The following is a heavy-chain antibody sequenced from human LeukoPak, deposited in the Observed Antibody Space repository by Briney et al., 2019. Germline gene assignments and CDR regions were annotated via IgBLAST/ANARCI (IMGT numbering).Heavy chain of an antibody. J-gene: IGHJ4*02. V-gene: IGHV3-48*01. CDR3: APLPWNYG. Sequence: GGSLRLSCAASGFTFSSYSMNWVRQAPGKGLEWVSYISSSSRTIYYADSVNGRFTISRDNAKNSLYLQMNSLRAEDTAVYYCAPLPWNYGWGQGTLVTVSS. CDR1: GFTFSSYS. D-gene: IGHD1-7*01. CDR2: ISSSSRTI.